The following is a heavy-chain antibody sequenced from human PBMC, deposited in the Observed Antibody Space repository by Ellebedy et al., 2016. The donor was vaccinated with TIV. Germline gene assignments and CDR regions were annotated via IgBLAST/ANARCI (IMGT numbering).Heavy chain of an antibody. CDR2: IKGDGSDK. J-gene: IGHJ2*01. D-gene: IGHD5-18*01. CDR3: ARGEYNYGYWYFDL. V-gene: IGHV3-7*01. Sequence: GESLKISXAASGFSFSNYWMSWVRQAPGKGLEWVANIKGDGSDKYYVDSVKGRFTISRENAKNSLYLQMKSLRAGDTAVYYCARGEYNYGYWYFDLWGRGTLVTVSS. CDR1: GFSFSNYW.